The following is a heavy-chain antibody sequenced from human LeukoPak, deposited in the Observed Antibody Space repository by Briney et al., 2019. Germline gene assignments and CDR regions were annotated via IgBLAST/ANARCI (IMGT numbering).Heavy chain of an antibody. J-gene: IGHJ4*02. V-gene: IGHV1-2*04. Sequence: ASVKVSCKASGYTFTGYYMHWVRQAPGQGLEWMGWINPNSGGTNYAQKFQGWVTMTRDTSISTAYMELSRLRSDDTAVYYCARVAYYDSSGFPRLDYWGQGTLVTVSS. CDR2: INPNSGGT. CDR1: GYTFTGYY. D-gene: IGHD3-22*01. CDR3: ARVAYYDSSGFPRLDY.